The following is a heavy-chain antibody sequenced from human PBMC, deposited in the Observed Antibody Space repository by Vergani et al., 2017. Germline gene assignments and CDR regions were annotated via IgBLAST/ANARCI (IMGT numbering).Heavy chain of an antibody. J-gene: IGHJ5*02. V-gene: IGHV1-18*01. CDR2: ISAYNGNP. CDR1: GGTFSSYA. CDR3: ARDLGDIVVVPAAINWFDP. D-gene: IGHD2-2*01. Sequence: QVQLVQSGAEVKKPGSSVKVSCKASGGTFSSYAISWVRQAPGQGLEWMGRISAYNGNPNYAQKLQGRVTMTTDTSTSTAYMELRSLRSDDTAVYYCARDLGDIVVVPAAINWFDPWGQGTLVTVSS.